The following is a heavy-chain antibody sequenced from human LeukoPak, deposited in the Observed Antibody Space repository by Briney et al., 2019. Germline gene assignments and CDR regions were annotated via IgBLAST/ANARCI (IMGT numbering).Heavy chain of an antibody. CDR2: ISSSGRTK. J-gene: IGHJ4*02. CDR3: ARILYSNNIDY. D-gene: IGHD2/OR15-2a*01. CDR1: GFTFSSYA. V-gene: IGHV3-48*03. Sequence: GGSLRLSCAASGFTFSSYAMSWVRQARGKGLAWVSYISSSGRTKYYADSVKGRYTISRDNAKNSLYLQMNRLRAEDTAVYYCARILYSNNIDYWGQGTLVTVSS.